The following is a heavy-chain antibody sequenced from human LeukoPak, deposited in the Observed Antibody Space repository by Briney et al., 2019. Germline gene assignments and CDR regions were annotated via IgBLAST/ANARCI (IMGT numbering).Heavy chain of an antibody. CDR3: TVGATTSRDAFDI. D-gene: IGHD3-16*01. Sequence: KGGESLKISCKGSGYSFTNCWIVWVRQMPGKGLEWMGIIYPDDSDTRYSPSFRGQVTISADKSISTAYLQWSSLKASDTAMYYCTVGATTSRDAFDIWGQGTMVTVSS. J-gene: IGHJ3*02. CDR1: GYSFTNCW. V-gene: IGHV5-51*01. CDR2: IYPDDSDT.